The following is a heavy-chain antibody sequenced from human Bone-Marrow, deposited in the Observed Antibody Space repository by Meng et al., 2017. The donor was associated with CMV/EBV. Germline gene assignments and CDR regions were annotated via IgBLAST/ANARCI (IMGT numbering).Heavy chain of an antibody. CDR2: IYYSGST. J-gene: IGHJ6*02. CDR1: GGSISSSSYY. CDR3: ASGDIVVVPAKGYGMDV. Sequence: SETLSLTCTVSGGSISSSSYYWGWIRQPPGKGLEWIGSIYYSGSTYYNPSLKSRVTISVDTSKNQFSLKLSSVTAADTAVYYCASGDIVVVPAKGYGMDVWGQGTTVTVSS. V-gene: IGHV4-39*07. D-gene: IGHD2-2*01.